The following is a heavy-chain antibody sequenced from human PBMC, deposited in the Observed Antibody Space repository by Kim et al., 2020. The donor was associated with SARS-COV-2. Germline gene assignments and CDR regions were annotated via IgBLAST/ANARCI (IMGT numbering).Heavy chain of an antibody. CDR1: GFTFSSYT. J-gene: IGHJ4*01. CDR2: ISYDGSNK. D-gene: IGHD3-10*01. Sequence: GGSLRLSCAASGFTFSSYTMHWVRQAPGKGLEWVALISYDGSNKYYADPVKGRFTISRDNSKNTLYLQMNSLRAEDTAVYYCARDIMVRELITRGAIDY. V-gene: IGHV3-30*04. CDR3: ARDIMVRELITRGAIDY.